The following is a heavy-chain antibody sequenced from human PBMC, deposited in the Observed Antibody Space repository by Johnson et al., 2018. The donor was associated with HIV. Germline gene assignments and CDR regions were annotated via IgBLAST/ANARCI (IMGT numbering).Heavy chain of an antibody. CDR2: IWYDGSNK. CDR1: GFTFSDYY. J-gene: IGHJ3*02. CDR3: AKDRAPAYYYDSDAACDS. Sequence: QVQLVESGGGLVQPGGSLRLSCAASGFTFSDYYMSWIRQAPGKGLEWVAVIWYDGSNKDYADSVKGRFTISRDNAKNSLYLQMYSLRAEDTALYYCAKDRAPAYYYDSDAACDSWGQGTMVTVSS. V-gene: IGHV3-33*03. D-gene: IGHD3-22*01.